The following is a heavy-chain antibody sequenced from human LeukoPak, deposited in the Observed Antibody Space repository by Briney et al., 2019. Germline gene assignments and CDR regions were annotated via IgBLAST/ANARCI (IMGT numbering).Heavy chain of an antibody. CDR3: ARDGIVYDSSGLDAFDI. J-gene: IGHJ3*02. V-gene: IGHV3-74*01. Sequence: GGSLRLSCAASGFTFSSYWMHWVRQAPGKGLVWVSRINSDGSSTSYADSVKGRFTISRDNSKNTLYLQMNSLRAEDTAVYYCARDGIVYDSSGLDAFDIWGQGTMVTVSS. CDR1: GFTFSSYW. D-gene: IGHD3-22*01. CDR2: INSDGSST.